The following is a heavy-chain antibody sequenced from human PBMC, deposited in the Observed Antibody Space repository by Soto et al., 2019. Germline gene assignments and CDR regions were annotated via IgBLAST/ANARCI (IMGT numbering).Heavy chain of an antibody. CDR2: IIPIFRTA. J-gene: IGHJ6*02. CDR1: GGTFSSYA. V-gene: IGHV1-69*12. Sequence: QVQLVQSGAEVKKPGSSVKVSCKASGGTFSSYAISWVRQAPGQGLEWMGGIIPIFRTADCAQKFQGRVTITADESTSTAYMELSSLRSEDTAVYYCASVETQRYYYGMDVWGQGTTVTVSS. CDR3: ASVETQRYYYGMDV. D-gene: IGHD2-15*01.